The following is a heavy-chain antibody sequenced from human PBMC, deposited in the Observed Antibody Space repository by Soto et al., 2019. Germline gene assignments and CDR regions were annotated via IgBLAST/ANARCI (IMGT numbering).Heavy chain of an antibody. CDR1: GGSFNSNY. Sequence: PSETLSLTCAVSGGSFNSNYWTWVRQPPGKGLEWIGEINHSGNTNYNSSLESRVTISVDTSKNQFSLKLSSVTAADTAVYYCLSARFDFWGQGTLVTVSS. J-gene: IGHJ4*02. CDR2: INHSGNT. V-gene: IGHV4-34*01. CDR3: LSARFDF. D-gene: IGHD6-19*01.